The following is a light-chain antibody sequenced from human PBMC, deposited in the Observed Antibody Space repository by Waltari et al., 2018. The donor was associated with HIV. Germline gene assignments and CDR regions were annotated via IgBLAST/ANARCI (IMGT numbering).Light chain of an antibody. CDR2: AAS. CDR1: QGIRND. J-gene: IGKJ1*01. Sequence: AIQMTQSPSSLSASVGDRVTITCRASQGIRNDLGWFQQKPGKAPKLLIHAASSSHSGVPSRFSGSGSGTHFTLTISSLQPEDFATYYCLQEYNYPRTFGQGTRVEIK. CDR3: LQEYNYPRT. V-gene: IGKV1-6*01.